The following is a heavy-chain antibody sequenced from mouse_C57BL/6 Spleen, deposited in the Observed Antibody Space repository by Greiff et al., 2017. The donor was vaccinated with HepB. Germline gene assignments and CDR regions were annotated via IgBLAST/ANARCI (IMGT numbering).Heavy chain of an antibody. Sequence: VQLQQSGPELVKPGASVKISCKASGYTFTDYYMNWVKQSHGKSLEWIGDINPNNGGTSYNQKFKGKATLTVDKSSSTAYMELRSLTSEDSAVYYCARTVYYYGSSPSYFDYWGQGTTLTVSS. CDR1: GYTFTDYY. D-gene: IGHD1-1*01. CDR2: INPNNGGT. CDR3: ARTVYYYGSSPSYFDY. J-gene: IGHJ2*01. V-gene: IGHV1-26*01.